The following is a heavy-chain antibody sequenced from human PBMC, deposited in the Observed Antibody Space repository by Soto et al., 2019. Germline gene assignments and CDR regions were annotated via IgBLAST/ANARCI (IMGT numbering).Heavy chain of an antibody. CDR1: GFTLSGRS. CDR2: IDNAGTDS. Sequence: EVQLVESGGGLVQPGGSLRLSCAASGFTLSGRSMHWVRQAPGKGLVWVSGIDNAGTDSTYADSVKGRFTSSRDNAKNMLYLQMNSLGVEDTAVYYCARGWFGPDVWGKGTTVTVSP. J-gene: IGHJ6*04. D-gene: IGHD3-10*01. CDR3: ARGWFGPDV. V-gene: IGHV3-74*01.